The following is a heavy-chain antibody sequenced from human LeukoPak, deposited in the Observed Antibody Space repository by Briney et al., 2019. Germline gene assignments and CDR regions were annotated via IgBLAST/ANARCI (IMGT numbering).Heavy chain of an antibody. V-gene: IGHV3-21*01. CDR3: ARDWGYYYYYGMDV. CDR1: GFTFSSYS. D-gene: IGHD3-16*01. CDR2: ISSSSSYI. J-gene: IGHJ6*02. Sequence: GALLLSCAASGFTFSSYSMNWVRPAPGKGLEWVSSISSSSSYIYYADSVKGRFTISRDNAKNSLYLQMNSLRAEDTAVYYCARDWGYYYYYGMDVWGQGTTVTVSS.